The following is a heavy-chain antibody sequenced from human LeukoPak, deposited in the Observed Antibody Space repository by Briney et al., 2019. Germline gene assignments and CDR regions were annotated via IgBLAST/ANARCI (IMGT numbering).Heavy chain of an antibody. CDR2: MNPNSGNT. D-gene: IGHD6-13*01. V-gene: IGHV1-8*01. J-gene: IGHJ5*02. CDR1: GYTFTSYD. Sequence: ASVKVSCKASGYTFTSYDINWVRQATGQGLEWMGWMNPNSGNTGYAQKFQGRVTMTRNTSISTAYMELSSLRSEDTAVYYCARDTPYSSSWYASYNWFDPWGQGTLVTVSS. CDR3: ARDTPYSSSWYASYNWFDP.